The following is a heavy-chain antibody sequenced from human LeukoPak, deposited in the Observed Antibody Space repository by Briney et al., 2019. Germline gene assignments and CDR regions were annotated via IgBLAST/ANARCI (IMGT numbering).Heavy chain of an antibody. D-gene: IGHD3-22*01. CDR2: NNHRGST. CDR3: ARVTDYYDSSGTTFYWYFDL. Sequence: PSETVSLTCAVYGGSFSGYYWSWIRQPPGKGLEWIGENNHRGSTNYNPSLNSRVTISVDASKNQFSLKLSSVTAADTAVYYCARVTDYYDSSGTTFYWYFDLWGRGTLVTVSS. CDR1: GGSFSGYY. V-gene: IGHV4-34*01. J-gene: IGHJ2*01.